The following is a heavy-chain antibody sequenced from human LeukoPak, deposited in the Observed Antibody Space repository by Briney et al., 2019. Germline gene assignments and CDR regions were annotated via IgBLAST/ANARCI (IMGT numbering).Heavy chain of an antibody. V-gene: IGHV3-74*01. CDR1: GFTFSSYW. D-gene: IGHD1-26*01. CDR2: INSDGSST. CDR3: ARDPYSGNYGTYYYYYMDV. Sequence: PGGSLRLSCAASGFTFSSYWMHWVRQAPGKGLVGVSRINSDGSSTSYADSVKGRFTISRDNAKNSLYLQMDSLGPEDTAVYYCARDPYSGNYGTYYYYYMDVWGEGTTVTISS. J-gene: IGHJ6*03.